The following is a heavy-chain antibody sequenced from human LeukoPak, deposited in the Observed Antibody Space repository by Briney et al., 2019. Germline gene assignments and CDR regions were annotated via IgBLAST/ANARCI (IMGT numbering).Heavy chain of an antibody. CDR2: IIPIFGTA. J-gene: IGHJ6*03. Sequence: SVKVSCRASGGTFSSYAISWVRQAPGQGLEWMGGIIPIFGTANYAQKFQGRVTITTDESTSTAYMELSSLRSEDTAVYYCARAKMAPGHNYMDVWGKGTTVTVSS. CDR3: ARAKMAPGHNYMDV. D-gene: IGHD5-24*01. V-gene: IGHV1-69*05. CDR1: GGTFSSYA.